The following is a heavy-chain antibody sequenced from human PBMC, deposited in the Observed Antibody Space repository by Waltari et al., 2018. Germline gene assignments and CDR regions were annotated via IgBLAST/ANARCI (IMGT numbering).Heavy chain of an antibody. J-gene: IGHJ4*02. CDR3: ARDRDIAAAGIAFDY. V-gene: IGHV4-38-2*02. CDR1: GYSLSSGYY. D-gene: IGHD6-13*01. Sequence: QVQLQESGPGLVKPSETLSLTCAVSGYSLSSGYYWGWIRQPPGKGLEWIGSIYHSGSTYYNPSLKSRVTISVDTSKNQFSLKLSSVTAADTAVYYCARDRDIAAAGIAFDYWGQGTLVTVSS. CDR2: IYHSGST.